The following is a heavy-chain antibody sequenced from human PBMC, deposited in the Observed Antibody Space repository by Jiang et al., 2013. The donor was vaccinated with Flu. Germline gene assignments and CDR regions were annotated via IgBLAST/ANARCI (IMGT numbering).Heavy chain of an antibody. CDR2: IIPIFGTA. D-gene: IGHD4-17*01. CDR3: ARDLVPTVTAGGRWGMDV. Sequence: EVKKPGSSVKVSCKASGGTFSSYAISWVRQAPGQGLEWMGGIIPIFGTANYAQKFQGRVTITADESTSTAYMELSSLRSEDTAVYYCARDLVPTVTAGGRWGMDVWGQGTTVTVSS. V-gene: IGHV1-69*01. J-gene: IGHJ6*02. CDR1: GGTFSSYA.